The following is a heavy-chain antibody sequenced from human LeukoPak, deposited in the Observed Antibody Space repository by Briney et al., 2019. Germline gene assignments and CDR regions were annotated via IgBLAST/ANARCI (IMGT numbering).Heavy chain of an antibody. Sequence: GGSLRLSCAASGFTFSSYSMNWVRQAPGKGLEWVSSISSSSSYIYYAYSVKGRFTISIDNAKNSLYLQMNSLRAEDTAVYYCARDPYSGNYGNYYYYYMDVWGKGTTVTISS. CDR1: GFTFSSYS. D-gene: IGHD1-26*01. V-gene: IGHV3-21*01. CDR2: ISSSSSYI. J-gene: IGHJ6*03. CDR3: ARDPYSGNYGNYYYYYMDV.